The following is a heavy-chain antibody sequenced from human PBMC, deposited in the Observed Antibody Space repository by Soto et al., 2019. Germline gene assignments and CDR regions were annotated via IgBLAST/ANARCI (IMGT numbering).Heavy chain of an antibody. CDR2: ISAYNGNT. J-gene: IGHJ4*02. CDR3: ARGRGYGDYDCGY. CDR1: GYTFTSYG. D-gene: IGHD4-17*01. V-gene: IGHV1-18*01. Sequence: QVQLVQSGAEVKKPGASVKVSGKASGYTFTSYGISWVRQAPGQGLEWMGWISAYNGNTNYAQKLQGRVTMTTDTPTSPASEELRSLRSDDTDVYYYARGRGYGDYDCGYWGRGTLVTVSS.